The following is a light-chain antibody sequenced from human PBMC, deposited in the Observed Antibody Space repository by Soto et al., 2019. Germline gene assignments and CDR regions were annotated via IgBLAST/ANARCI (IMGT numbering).Light chain of an antibody. J-gene: IGKJ1*01. V-gene: IGKV1-27*01. Sequence: DIQFTQSPSSLSASVGDRVTITCRVSQGISSYLNWYRQKPGKVPKLLIYSASNLQSGVPSRFSGSGSGTEFTLTISSLQPDDFATYYCQHYNSYSEAFGQGTKVDIK. CDR1: QGISSY. CDR3: QHYNSYSEA. CDR2: SAS.